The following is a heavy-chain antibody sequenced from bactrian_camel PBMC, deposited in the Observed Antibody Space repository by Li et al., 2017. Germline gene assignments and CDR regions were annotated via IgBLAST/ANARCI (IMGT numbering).Heavy chain of an antibody. Sequence: VQLVESGGGSVQAGGSLRLSCAVSGNLIFKRCMGWFRQAQGKEREGVATILNDGTTYYDDSAKGRFTISQDSTNNTLSLEMKNLNSEDTATYYCAADPGRGYGNGAYCYRRLRDAGSWGQGTQVTVS. D-gene: IGHD6*01. CDR2: ILNDGTT. CDR1: GNLIFKRC. V-gene: IGHV3S53*01. J-gene: IGHJ4*01. CDR3: AADPGRGYGNGAYCYRRLRDAGS.